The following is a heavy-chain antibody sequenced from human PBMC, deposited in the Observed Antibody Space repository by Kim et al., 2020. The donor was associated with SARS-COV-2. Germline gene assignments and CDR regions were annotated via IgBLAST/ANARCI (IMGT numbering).Heavy chain of an antibody. Sequence: GGSLRLSCTASGFTFGDYAMSWLRQAPGKGLEWVGFIRSKAYGGTTEYAASVKGRFTISRDDSKSIAYLQMNSLKTEDTAVYYCTRQDLVWDSTTEWGQGTLVTVSS. V-gene: IGHV3-49*03. CDR3: TRQDLVWDSTTE. CDR2: IRSKAYGGTT. D-gene: IGHD3-22*01. J-gene: IGHJ4*02. CDR1: GFTFGDYA.